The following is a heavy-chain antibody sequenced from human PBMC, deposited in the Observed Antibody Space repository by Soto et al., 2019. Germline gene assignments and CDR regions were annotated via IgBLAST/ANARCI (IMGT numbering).Heavy chain of an antibody. J-gene: IGHJ4*02. V-gene: IGHV3-21*01. D-gene: IGHD3-22*01. Sequence: GSLRLSCAASGFTFSSYSMNWVRQAPGKGLEWVSSISSSSSYIYYADSVKGRFTISRDNAKNSLYLQMNSLRAEDTAVYYCARDGSYYDSSGYYHFDYWGQGTLVTVSS. CDR2: ISSSSSYI. CDR1: GFTFSSYS. CDR3: ARDGSYYDSSGYYHFDY.